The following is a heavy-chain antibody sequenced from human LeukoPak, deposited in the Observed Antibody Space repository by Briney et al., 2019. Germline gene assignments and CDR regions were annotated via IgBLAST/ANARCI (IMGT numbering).Heavy chain of an antibody. CDR3: ARGSSYYGSGSYYNEPMDV. D-gene: IGHD3-10*01. CDR1: GFTFSSYA. V-gene: IGHV3-64*01. J-gene: IGHJ6*03. Sequence: GGSLRLSCAASGFTFSSYAMHWVRRAPGKGLEYVSAISSHGDSTYYANSVKGKITISRDNSRNTLYLQMGSLSGEDMAVYYCARGSSYYGSGSYYNEPMDVWGKGTTVTISS. CDR2: ISSHGDST.